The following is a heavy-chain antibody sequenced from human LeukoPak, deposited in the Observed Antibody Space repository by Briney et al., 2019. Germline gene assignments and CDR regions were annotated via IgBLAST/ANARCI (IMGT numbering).Heavy chain of an antibody. CDR3: ARQVGNAYYAAYFDY. D-gene: IGHD3-10*01. CDR1: GYNFTNYW. CDR2: IYPGDSDT. V-gene: IGHV5-51*01. J-gene: IGHJ4*02. Sequence: GESLEISCKGSGYNFTNYWIGWVRQMPGEGLEWMGIIYPGDSDTRYSPSFQGQVTISADKSISTAYLQWSSLKASDTAMYYCARQVGNAYYAAYFDYWGQGTLVTVSS.